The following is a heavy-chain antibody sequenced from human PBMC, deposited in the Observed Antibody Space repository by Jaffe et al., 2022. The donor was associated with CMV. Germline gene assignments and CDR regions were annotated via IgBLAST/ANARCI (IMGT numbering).Heavy chain of an antibody. CDR1: GGSFSGYY. CDR2: INHSGST. CDR3: ARDLAPWYYDFWSGYYTGWFDP. Sequence: QVQLQQWGAGLLKPSETLSLTCAVYGGSFSGYYWSWIRQPPGKGLEWIGEINHSGSTNYNPSLKSRVTISVDTSKNQFSLKLSSVTAADTAVYYCARDLAPWYYDFWSGYYTGWFDPWGQGTLVTVSS. J-gene: IGHJ5*02. V-gene: IGHV4-34*01. D-gene: IGHD3-3*01.